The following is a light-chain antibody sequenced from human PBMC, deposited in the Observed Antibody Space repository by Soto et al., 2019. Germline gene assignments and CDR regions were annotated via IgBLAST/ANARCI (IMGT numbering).Light chain of an antibody. V-gene: IGKV3-20*01. CDR1: QRVSNNY. J-gene: IGKJ5*01. Sequence: EIVLTQSPGTLSLSPEERATLSCRASQRVSNNYLAWYQQKPGQAPRLLIYGASTRATGIPDRFSGSGSATDFTLTISRLEPEYFAVYYCQQYGSSPPITFGQGTRLEIK. CDR2: GAS. CDR3: QQYGSSPPIT.